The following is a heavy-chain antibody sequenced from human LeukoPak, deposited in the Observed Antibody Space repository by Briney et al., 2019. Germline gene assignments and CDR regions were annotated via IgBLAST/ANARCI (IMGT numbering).Heavy chain of an antibody. J-gene: IGHJ4*02. CDR2: TSHDERNK. CDR1: GISLRSYS. V-gene: IGHV3-30*15. D-gene: IGHD2-21*01. Sequence: GGSLRLSCVASGISLRSYSVHWVRQAPGKGLEWVSLTSHDERNKKYAGSVRGRCTISRDNSRDTVYLQLSNPRDEDTAVYFCAKGDEGGAYRTDFWGPGTRVTVSS. CDR3: AKGDEGGAYRTDF.